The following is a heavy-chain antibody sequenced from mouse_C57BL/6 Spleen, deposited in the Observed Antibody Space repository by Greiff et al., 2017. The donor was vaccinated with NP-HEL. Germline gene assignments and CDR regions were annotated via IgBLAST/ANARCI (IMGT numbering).Heavy chain of an antibody. V-gene: IGHV5-4*03. D-gene: IGHD2-14*01. CDR3: ARKREVYDRYLDV. CDR2: ISDGGSYT. Sequence: EVKLVESGGGLVKPGGSLKLSCAASGFTFSSYAMSWVRQTPEKRLEWVATISDGGSYTYYPDNVKGRFTISRDNAKNNLYLQMSHLKAEDTAMYYGARKREVYDRYLDVWGTGTTLTPSS. J-gene: IGHJ1*03. CDR1: GFTFSSYA.